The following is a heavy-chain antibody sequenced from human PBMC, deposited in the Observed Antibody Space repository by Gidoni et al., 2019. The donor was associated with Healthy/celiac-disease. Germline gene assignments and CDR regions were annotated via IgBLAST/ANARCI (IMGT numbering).Heavy chain of an antibody. CDR1: GGSISSSSYY. CDR3: ARRFIAAAGRRFDY. D-gene: IGHD6-13*01. V-gene: IGHV4-39*01. J-gene: IGHJ4*02. Sequence: QLQLQESGPGLVKPSETLSLTCTVSGGSISSSSYYWGWIRQPPGKGLEWIGSIYYSGSTYYNPSLKSRVTISVDTSKNQFSLKLSSVTAADTAVYYCARRFIAAAGRRFDYWGQGTLVTVSS. CDR2: IYYSGST.